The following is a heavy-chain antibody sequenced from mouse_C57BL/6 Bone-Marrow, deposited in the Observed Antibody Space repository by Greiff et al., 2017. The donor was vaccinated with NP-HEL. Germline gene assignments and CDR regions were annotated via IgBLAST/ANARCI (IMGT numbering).Heavy chain of an antibody. V-gene: IGHV3-6*01. CDR1: GYSITSGYY. CDR2: ISYDGSN. Sequence: DVKLQESGPGLVKPSQSLSLTCSVTGYSITSGYYWNWIRQFPGNKLEWMGYISYDGSNNYNPSLKNRISITRDTSKNQFFLKLNSVTTEDTATYYCARVMGRDYWGQGTSVTVSS. D-gene: IGHD4-1*01. J-gene: IGHJ4*01. CDR3: ARVMGRDY.